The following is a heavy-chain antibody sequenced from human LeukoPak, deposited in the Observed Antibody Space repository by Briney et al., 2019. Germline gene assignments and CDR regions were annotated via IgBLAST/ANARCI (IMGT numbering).Heavy chain of an antibody. CDR3: ARGLGLSAFDI. Sequence: ASVKVSCKASGGTFSSYAISWVRQAPGQGLEWMGGIIPIFGTANYAQKFQGRVTITTDESTSTAYRELSSLRSEDTAMYYWARGLGLSAFDIWGQGTMVTVSS. D-gene: IGHD5/OR15-5a*01. V-gene: IGHV1-69*05. CDR2: IIPIFGTA. J-gene: IGHJ3*02. CDR1: GGTFSSYA.